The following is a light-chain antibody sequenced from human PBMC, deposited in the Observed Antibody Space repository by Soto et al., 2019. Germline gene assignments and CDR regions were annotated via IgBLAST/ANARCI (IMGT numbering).Light chain of an antibody. CDR1: QSVGGN. J-gene: IGKJ2*01. CDR2: ATS. Sequence: ETVMTQSPVTLSVSPGERATLSCRASQSVGGNVAWYQQKPGQAPRLLLYATSTRATGIPARFSGSGSRTEFPLTISSLQSEDSAVYFCQQYSDWPPYTFGQGTKLEIK. CDR3: QQYSDWPPYT. V-gene: IGKV3-15*01.